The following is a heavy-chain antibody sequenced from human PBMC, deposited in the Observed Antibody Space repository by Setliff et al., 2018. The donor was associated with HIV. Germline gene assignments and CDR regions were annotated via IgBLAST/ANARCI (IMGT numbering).Heavy chain of an antibody. V-gene: IGHV1-3*01. CDR1: GYTFTSYA. CDR2: INAGNGNT. CDR3: ARDHGFGNNGYGILDF. D-gene: IGHD2-8*01. Sequence: ASVKVSCKASGYTFTSYAMHWVRQAPGQRLEWMGWINAGNGNTNYAQKVQGRVTMTTDTSTSTAYMELRSLRSDDTAVYYCARDHGFGNNGYGILDFWGQGALVTVSS. J-gene: IGHJ4*02.